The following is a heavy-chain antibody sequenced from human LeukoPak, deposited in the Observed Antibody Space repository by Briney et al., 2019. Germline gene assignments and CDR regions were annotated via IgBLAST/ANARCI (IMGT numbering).Heavy chain of an antibody. J-gene: IGHJ4*02. CDR2: ISYDGSNK. V-gene: IGHV3-30-3*01. CDR3: ARVTIFGVEDY. Sequence: GSLILSCAASGFTFSSYAMHWVRQAPGKGLEWVAVISYDGSNKYYADSVKGRFTISRDNSKNTLYLQMNSLRAEDTAVYYCARVTIFGVEDYWGQGTLVTVSS. D-gene: IGHD3-3*01. CDR1: GFTFSSYA.